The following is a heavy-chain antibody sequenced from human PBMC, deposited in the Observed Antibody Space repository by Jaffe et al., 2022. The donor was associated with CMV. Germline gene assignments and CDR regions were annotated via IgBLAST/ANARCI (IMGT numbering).Heavy chain of an antibody. CDR3: ARFDYYDMHGPDTLKY. CDR2: IFPGDSDV. V-gene: IGHV5-51*01. Sequence: EVQLVQSGAEVQRPGESLRISCKGSGYIFTNFWIGWVRQMPGKGLEWMGTIFPGDSDVKYSPPFQGQVTISADKSISTAFLQWSSLKASDTAIYYCARFDYYDMHGPDTLKYWGQGTLVTVSS. J-gene: IGHJ1*01. D-gene: IGHD3-22*01. CDR1: GYIFTNFW.